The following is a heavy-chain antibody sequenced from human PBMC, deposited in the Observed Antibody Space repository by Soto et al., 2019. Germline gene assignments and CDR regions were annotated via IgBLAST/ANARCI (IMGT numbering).Heavy chain of an antibody. D-gene: IGHD2-2*01. CDR1: GFTFSNYW. Sequence: EMQLVESGGGLVQPGGSLRLSCAASGFTFSNYWMHWVRQAPGKGPVWVSRISSDGTSTTYADSVKGRFTISRDNAKNTLYLQVNSLRAEDTAVYYCARVPNCDSSSCYSYFDFWGQGDLITVSS. CDR2: ISSDGTST. J-gene: IGHJ4*02. V-gene: IGHV3-74*01. CDR3: ARVPNCDSSSCYSYFDF.